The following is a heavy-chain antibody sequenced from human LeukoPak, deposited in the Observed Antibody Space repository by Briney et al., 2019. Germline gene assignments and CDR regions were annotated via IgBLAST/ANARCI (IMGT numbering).Heavy chain of an antibody. CDR3: ARDSETGVGTDAFDI. D-gene: IGHD7-27*01. V-gene: IGHV4-39*07. Sequence: PSETLSLTCTVSGDSINSSNYYWGWVRQPPGKGLEWIGHIYYSGSTNYNPSLKSRVTISVDTSRNQFSLKLSSVTAADTAVYYCARDSETGVGTDAFDIWGQGTMVTVSS. J-gene: IGHJ3*02. CDR2: IYYSGST. CDR1: GDSINSSNYY.